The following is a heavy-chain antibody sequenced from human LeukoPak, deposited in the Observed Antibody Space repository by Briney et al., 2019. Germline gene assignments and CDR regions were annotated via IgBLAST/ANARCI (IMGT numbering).Heavy chain of an antibody. V-gene: IGHV3-23*01. D-gene: IGHD2-2*01. Sequence: GGSLRLSCAAAGCTFSNYAMIWVRQARGEGLGWVSSISGSGDTTYYAASVRGRFTISRDNSKNTLYLQMNSLRAEDTAVYYCAKNILPSAIHYYDCWGQGTLVTVSS. J-gene: IGHJ4*02. CDR3: AKNILPSAIHYYDC. CDR1: GCTFSNYA. CDR2: ISGSGDTT.